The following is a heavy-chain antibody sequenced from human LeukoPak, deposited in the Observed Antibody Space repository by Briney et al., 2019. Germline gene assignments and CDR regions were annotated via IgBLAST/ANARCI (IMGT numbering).Heavy chain of an antibody. CDR3: ASKRGYSYGYDY. V-gene: IGHV3-53*04. J-gene: IGHJ4*02. CDR2: IYSGGST. CDR1: GFNVSSYY. D-gene: IGHD5-18*01. Sequence: GGSLRLSCAASGFNVSSYYMTWVRQAPGKGLEWVSDIYSGGSTYYADSVKGRFTTSRHNSKNTLYLQMDSLRGEDTAVYYCASKRGYSYGYDYWGQGTLVTVSS.